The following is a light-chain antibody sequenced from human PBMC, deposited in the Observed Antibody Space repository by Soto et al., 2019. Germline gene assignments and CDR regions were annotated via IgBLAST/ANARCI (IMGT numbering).Light chain of an antibody. CDR2: EVN. V-gene: IGLV2-8*01. CDR1: SSDVGAYKY. Sequence: QSVLTQPPSASGSPGQSVTISCTGTSSDVGAYKYVSWYKQHPGKAPQLMIYEVNKRPSGVPDRFSGSKSGNTASLTVSGLQAEDEADYYCGSYRNFNTLEMVFGGGTKLTVL. J-gene: IGLJ3*02. CDR3: GSYRNFNTLEMV.